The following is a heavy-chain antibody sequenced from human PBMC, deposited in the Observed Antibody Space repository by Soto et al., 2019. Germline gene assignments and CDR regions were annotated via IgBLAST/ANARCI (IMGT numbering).Heavy chain of an antibody. CDR3: VKNSGWFNT. J-gene: IGHJ5*02. D-gene: IGHD3-10*01. V-gene: IGHV3-23*01. CDR1: GFTFGTTD. Sequence: QLLQSGGGLVQPGGSLTLSCAASGFTFGTTDMSWVRQAPGEGLEWVSTIDGSGGITYYADSVKGRFTISRDNSRNPVYLQRNSLRGDDTALYYGVKNSGWFNTWGQGALVTVSS. CDR2: IDGSGGIT.